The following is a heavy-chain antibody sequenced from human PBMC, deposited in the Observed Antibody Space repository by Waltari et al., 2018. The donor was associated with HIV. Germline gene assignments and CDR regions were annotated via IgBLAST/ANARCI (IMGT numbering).Heavy chain of an antibody. CDR1: GGTFSSYT. V-gene: IGHV1-69*02. CDR3: ASDYGGNSRALLDY. CDR2: IIPILGIA. Sequence: QVQLVQSGAEVKKPGSSVKVSCKASGGTFSSYTISWVRQAPGQGLEWMGRIIPILGIANYAQKFQGRVTITADKSTSTAYMELSSLRSEDTAVYYCASDYGGNSRALLDYWGQGTLVTVSS. J-gene: IGHJ4*02. D-gene: IGHD4-17*01.